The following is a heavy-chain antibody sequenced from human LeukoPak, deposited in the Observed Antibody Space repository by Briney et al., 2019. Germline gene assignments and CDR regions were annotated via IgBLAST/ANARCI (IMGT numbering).Heavy chain of an antibody. J-gene: IGHJ4*02. Sequence: SETLSLTCTVSGGSISSSSYYWGWIRQPPGKGLEWIGSIYYSGSTYYNPSLKSRVTISVDTSKNQFSLKLSSVTAADTAVYYCARQGRQQLDDSDHWGQGTLVTVSP. V-gene: IGHV4-39*01. CDR2: IYYSGST. D-gene: IGHD6-13*01. CDR1: GGSISSSSYY. CDR3: ARQGRQQLDDSDH.